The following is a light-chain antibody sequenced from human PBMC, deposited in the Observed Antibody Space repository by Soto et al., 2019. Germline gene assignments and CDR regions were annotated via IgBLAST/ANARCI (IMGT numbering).Light chain of an antibody. CDR1: QSVTSSY. Sequence: EIVLTQSPGTLSLSPGERATLSCRASQSVTSSYLAWYQQKPGKAPRLLTSGASNRAAGIPGRFSGSGSGTDFTLTISRLEPEDFAVYYCQQYGGSPPEYTFGQGTKLEIK. J-gene: IGKJ2*01. CDR3: QQYGGSPPEYT. V-gene: IGKV3-20*01. CDR2: GAS.